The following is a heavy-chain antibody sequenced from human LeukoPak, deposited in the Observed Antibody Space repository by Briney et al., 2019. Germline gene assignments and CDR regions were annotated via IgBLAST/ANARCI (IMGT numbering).Heavy chain of an antibody. J-gene: IGHJ3*02. Sequence: GGSLRLSCAASGFTVSSNYMNWVRQAPGKGLEWVSYISSGSSTIYYADSVKGRFTISRDNDKNSLYVQMNSLRDEDTAVYYCARTSMRAFDIWGQGTMVTVSS. D-gene: IGHD2/OR15-2a*01. V-gene: IGHV3-48*02. CDR2: ISSGSSTI. CDR3: ARTSMRAFDI. CDR1: GFTVSSNY.